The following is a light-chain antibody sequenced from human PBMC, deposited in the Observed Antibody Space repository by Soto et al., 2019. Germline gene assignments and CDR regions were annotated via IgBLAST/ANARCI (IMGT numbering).Light chain of an antibody. Sequence: EIVLTQSPATLSSFPRGRFTLSCQAIQYINTRLDWYQHRAGKAPRLLIYQTSIRAAGIPARFSASGSGTDFTLTISDVQPEDFAFYYCHQRQSSPRTFGQGTKVDIK. V-gene: IGKV3-11*01. CDR1: QYINTR. J-gene: IGKJ1*01. CDR2: QTS. CDR3: HQRQSSPRT.